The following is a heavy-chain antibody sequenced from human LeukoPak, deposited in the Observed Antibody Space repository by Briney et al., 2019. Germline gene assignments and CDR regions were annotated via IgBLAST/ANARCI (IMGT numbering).Heavy chain of an antibody. D-gene: IGHD3-10*01. Sequence: GGSLRLSCAASGFTFSSYSLHWVRQAPGKGLEWVAGISHDGSNKYYADSVKGRLTISRDNSKNTLYLQMNSLRAEDRALSYCARGSPQYDYGSSFQHWGQGTLVTVSS. CDR1: GFTFSSYS. V-gene: IGHV3-30*04. J-gene: IGHJ1*01. CDR2: ISHDGSNK. CDR3: ARGSPQYDYGSSFQH.